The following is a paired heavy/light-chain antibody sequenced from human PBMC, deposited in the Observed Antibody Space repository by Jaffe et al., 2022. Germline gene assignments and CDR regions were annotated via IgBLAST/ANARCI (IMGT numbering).Heavy chain of an antibody. D-gene: IGHD6-19*01. J-gene: IGHJ4*02. Sequence: QVQLVQSGAEVKKPGASVKVSCKASGYTLTSYDISWVRQVTGQGLEWMGWMNPNSDNTGYAQKFRGRVTMTWDTSKRTAYMELSSLRSDDTAVYYCARARHSSGWNEGYYFDYWGQGTLVTVSS. CDR1: GYTLTSYD. CDR2: MNPNSDNT. V-gene: IGHV1-8*01. CDR3: ARARHSSGWNEGYYFDY.
Light chain of an antibody. CDR1: ALPKKY. V-gene: IGLV3-10*01. J-gene: IGLJ2*01. CDR3: YSTDSGGIPV. CDR2: EDN. Sequence: SYELTQPPSVSVSPGQAARITCSGDALPKKYAYWYQQKSGQAPVLVIYEDNKRPSGIPERFSGSSSGTLATLTISGAQVEDEAGYYCYSTDSGGIPVFGGGTKMTVL.